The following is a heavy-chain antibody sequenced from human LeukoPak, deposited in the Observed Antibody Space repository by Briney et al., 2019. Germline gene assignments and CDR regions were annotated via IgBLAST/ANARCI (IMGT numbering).Heavy chain of an antibody. V-gene: IGHV3-64*01. D-gene: IGHD2-15*01. CDR2: ISSNGGST. CDR3: ARVQVAANTDYWYFDL. CDR1: GFTFSSYA. Sequence: GGSLRLSCSASGFTFSSYAMHWVRQAPEKGLEYVSAISSNGGSTYYANSVKGRFTISRDNSKNTLYLQMSSLRAEDTAVYYWARVQVAANTDYWYFDLWGRGTLVLVSS. J-gene: IGHJ2*01.